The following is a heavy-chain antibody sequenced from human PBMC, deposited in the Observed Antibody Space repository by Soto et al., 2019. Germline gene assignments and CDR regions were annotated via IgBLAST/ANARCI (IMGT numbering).Heavy chain of an antibody. CDR3: AREDQGFVP. J-gene: IGHJ5*02. CDR2: IIPILGIA. CDR1: GGTFSSYT. V-gene: IGHV1-69*08. D-gene: IGHD2-2*01. Sequence: QVQLVQSGAEVKKPGSSVKVSCKASGGTFSSYTISWLRQAPGQGLEWMGRIIPILGIANYAQKFQGRVTSTAEKSTSTAYMELSSWSSEDTALYYGAREDQGFVPWGQGTLVTVSS.